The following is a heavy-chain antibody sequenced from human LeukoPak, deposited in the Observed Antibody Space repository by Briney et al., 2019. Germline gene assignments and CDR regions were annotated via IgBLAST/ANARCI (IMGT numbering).Heavy chain of an antibody. CDR2: IIPILGIA. CDR1: GGTFSSYA. CDR3: ARKNRPGIAAAGSD. Sequence: GASVKVSCKASGGTFSSYAISWVRQAPGQGLEWMGRIIPILGIANYAQKFQGRATITADKSTSTAYMELSSLRSEDTAVYYCARKNRPGIAAAGSDWGQGTLVTVSS. J-gene: IGHJ4*02. D-gene: IGHD6-13*01. V-gene: IGHV1-69*04.